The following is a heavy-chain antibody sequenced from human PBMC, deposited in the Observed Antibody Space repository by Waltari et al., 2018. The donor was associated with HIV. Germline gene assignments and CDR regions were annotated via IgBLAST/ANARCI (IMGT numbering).Heavy chain of an antibody. CDR2: ISGST. J-gene: IGHJ4*02. CDR3: ARPLLGSTPFDY. V-gene: IGHV4-61*01. D-gene: IGHD1-26*01. CDR1: GGSVNRGTSY. Sequence: QVQLRESGPGLVKPSETLSLTCTVSGGSVNRGTSYWTWIRHLPGKGLEWIGYISGSTNYNPSLKSRVTISVDTSKNQFSLKLTSVTAADTAVYYCARPLLGSTPFDYWGQGTLVTVSS.